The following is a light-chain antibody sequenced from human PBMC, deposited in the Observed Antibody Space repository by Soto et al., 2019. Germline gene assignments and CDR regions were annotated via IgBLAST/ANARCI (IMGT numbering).Light chain of an antibody. V-gene: IGLV2-11*01. CDR1: SSDVGGYNY. CDR2: DVS. J-gene: IGLJ2*01. Sequence: QSALTQPRSVSGSPGRSVTISCTGTSSDVGGYNYVSWYQQHPGKAPKLMIYDVSKRPSGVPDRFSGSKSGNTASLTISGLQAEDEADYYCCSYAGSYTLVFGGGTTLTVL. CDR3: CSYAGSYTLV.